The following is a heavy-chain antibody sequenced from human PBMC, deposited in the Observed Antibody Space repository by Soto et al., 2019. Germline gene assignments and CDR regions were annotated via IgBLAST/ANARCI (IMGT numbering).Heavy chain of an antibody. CDR2: IYWDDDK. V-gene: IGHV2-5*02. J-gene: IGHJ4*02. CDR3: AHRATTTVGKAKANGGKTQSPFDY. D-gene: IGHD4-17*01. Sequence: SGPTLVNPTQTLTLTCTFSGFSLSTSGVGVGWIRQPPGKALEWLALIYWDDDKRYSPSLKSRLTITKDTSKNHVVLTMTNMDPVETATYFCAHRATTTVGKAKANGGKTQSPFDYWGQGTLVTVSS. CDR1: GFSLSTSGVG.